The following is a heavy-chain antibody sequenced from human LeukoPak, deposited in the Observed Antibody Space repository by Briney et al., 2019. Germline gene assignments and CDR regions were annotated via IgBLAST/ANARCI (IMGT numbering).Heavy chain of an antibody. D-gene: IGHD1-26*01. CDR2: IRYDGSNK. V-gene: IGHV3-30*02. Sequence: PGGSLRLSCAASGFTFSSYGMHWARQAPGKGLEWVAFIRYDGSNKYYADSVKGRFTISRDNSKNTLYLQMNSLRAEDTAVYYCAKGQSGAYYYMDVWGKGTTVTVSS. J-gene: IGHJ6*03. CDR1: GFTFSSYG. CDR3: AKGQSGAYYYMDV.